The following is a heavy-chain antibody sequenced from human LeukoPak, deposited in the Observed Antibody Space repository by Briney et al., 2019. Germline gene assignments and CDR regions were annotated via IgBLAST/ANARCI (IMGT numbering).Heavy chain of an antibody. Sequence: GGSLRLSCAASGFTFSSYWMHWVRQAPGKGLVWVSRINSDGSSTSYADSVKGRFTISRDNAKNTLYLQMNSLRAEDTAVYYCAKETYYYDSSGYSQFDYWGQGTLVTVSS. CDR2: INSDGSST. CDR3: AKETYYYDSSGYSQFDY. D-gene: IGHD3-22*01. CDR1: GFTFSSYW. J-gene: IGHJ4*02. V-gene: IGHV3-74*01.